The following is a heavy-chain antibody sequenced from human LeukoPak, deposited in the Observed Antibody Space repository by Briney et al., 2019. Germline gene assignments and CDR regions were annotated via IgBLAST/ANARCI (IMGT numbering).Heavy chain of an antibody. CDR3: AREGQWLGELDY. Sequence: SETLSPMCTVSGGSMSSFYWTWIRQPAGKGLEWIGRVFSSGKTDYNPSLKSRVTMSTDTSQNHFSLKLTAVTAADAAVYYCAREGQWLGELDYWGQGILVTVSS. V-gene: IGHV4-4*07. D-gene: IGHD3-10*01. J-gene: IGHJ4*02. CDR2: VFSSGKT. CDR1: GGSMSSFY.